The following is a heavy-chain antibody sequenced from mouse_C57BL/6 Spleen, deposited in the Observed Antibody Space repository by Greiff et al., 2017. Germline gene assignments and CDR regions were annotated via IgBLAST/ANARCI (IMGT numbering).Heavy chain of an antibody. CDR2: IYPGDGDT. V-gene: IGHV1-82*01. D-gene: IGHD2-12*01. CDR1: GYAFSSSW. J-gene: IGHJ4*01. CDR3: ARALSLLYYAMDY. Sequence: QVQLQQSGPELVKPGASVKISCKASGYAFSSSWMNWVKQRPGKGLEWIGRIYPGDGDTNYNGKFKGKATLTADKSSSTAYMQLSSLTSEDSAVYFCARALSLLYYAMDYWGQGTSVTVSS.